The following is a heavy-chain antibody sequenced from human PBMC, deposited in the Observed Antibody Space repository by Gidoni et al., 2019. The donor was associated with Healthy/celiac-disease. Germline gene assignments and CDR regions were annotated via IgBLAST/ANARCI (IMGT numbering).Heavy chain of an antibody. Sequence: QVQLQESGPGLVKPSQTLSLTCPVSGGSISSGDYYWSWIRQPPGKGLEWIGYIYYSGSTYYNPSLKSRVTISVDTSKNQFSLKLSSVTAADTAVYYCARGHTMIADVGWFDPWGQGTLVTVSS. CDR2: IYYSGST. CDR1: GGSISSGDYY. V-gene: IGHV4-30-4*01. CDR3: ARGHTMIADVGWFDP. J-gene: IGHJ5*02. D-gene: IGHD3-22*01.